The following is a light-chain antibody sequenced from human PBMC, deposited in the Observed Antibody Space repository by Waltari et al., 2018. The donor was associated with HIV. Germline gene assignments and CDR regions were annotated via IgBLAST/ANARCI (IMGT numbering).Light chain of an antibody. CDR2: RDN. J-gene: IGLJ2*01. V-gene: IGLV1-47*01. CDR1: PANIGAHF. CDR3: AVLDDTLGGGV. Sequence: QSVLTQPPSASGTPGQKVTISCSGGPANIGAHFAFWFQQFPGTAPKLLIYRDNLRHSGVPARFSGSKSGTSASLTISGLRSDDEAHYFCAVLDDTLGGGVFGGGTKLTVL.